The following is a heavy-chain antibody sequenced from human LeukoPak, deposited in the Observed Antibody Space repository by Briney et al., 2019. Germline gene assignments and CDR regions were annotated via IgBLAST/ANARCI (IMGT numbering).Heavy chain of an antibody. D-gene: IGHD3-22*01. CDR3: ARGPSYYYDSSGYYYVGYFQH. CDR2: INPNSGGT. Sequence: ASVKVSCKASGYSFTGYYMHWVRQAPGQGLEWMGWINPNSGGTNYAQKFQGRVTMTRDTSISTAYMELSRLRSDDTAVYYCARGPSYYYDSSGYYYVGYFQHWGQGTLVTVSS. V-gene: IGHV1-2*02. CDR1: GYSFTGYY. J-gene: IGHJ1*01.